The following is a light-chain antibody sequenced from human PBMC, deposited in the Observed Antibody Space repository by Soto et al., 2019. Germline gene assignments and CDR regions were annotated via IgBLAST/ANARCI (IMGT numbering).Light chain of an antibody. V-gene: IGKV3-20*01. CDR2: GAS. J-gene: IGKJ1*01. Sequence: EIVLTQSPGALSLSPGERATLSCRASQSVSSSYLAWFQQKPGQAPRLLIYGASSRATGISDRFSGSGSGTDFTLTSSRLEPEDFAVYYCQHYGSSPWTFGEGTKVDIK. CDR3: QHYGSSPWT. CDR1: QSVSSSY.